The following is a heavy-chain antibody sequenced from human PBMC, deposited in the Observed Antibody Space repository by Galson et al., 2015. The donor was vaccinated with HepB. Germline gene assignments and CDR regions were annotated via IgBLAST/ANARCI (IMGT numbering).Heavy chain of an antibody. J-gene: IGHJ4*02. V-gene: IGHV3-7*03. CDR3: VRETQYFDWLLHASFFDF. CDR2: IKQDGSEA. Sequence: SLRLSCAVSGFTLSSFWMTWVRQAPGKGLEWVANIKQDGSEANYVDSVKGRFTVSRDNSKNSLYLQMNSLRAEVTAVYYCVRETQYFDWLLHASFFDFWGQGTLVTVSS. D-gene: IGHD3-9*01. CDR1: GFTLSSFW.